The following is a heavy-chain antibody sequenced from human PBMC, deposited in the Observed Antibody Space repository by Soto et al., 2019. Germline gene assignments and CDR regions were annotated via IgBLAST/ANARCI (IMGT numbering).Heavy chain of an antibody. CDR3: ARDLAPKYYYYGMDV. J-gene: IGHJ6*02. Sequence: GGSLRLSCAASGFTFSSYAMHWVRQAPDKGLEWVAVISYDGSNKYYADSVKGRFTISRDNSKNTLYLQMNSLRAEDTAVYYCARDLAPKYYYYGMDVWGQGTTVTVSS. V-gene: IGHV3-30*01. D-gene: IGHD3-3*02. CDR2: ISYDGSNK. CDR1: GFTFSSYA.